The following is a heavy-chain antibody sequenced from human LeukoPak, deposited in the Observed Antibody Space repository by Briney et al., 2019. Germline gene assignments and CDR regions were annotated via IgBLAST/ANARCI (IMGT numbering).Heavy chain of an antibody. CDR3: AKSNGYGLVDI. CDR2: MSGDGATT. J-gene: IGHJ3*02. CDR1: GFTFSDYG. V-gene: IGHV3-23*01. D-gene: IGHD3-10*01. Sequence: GGTLRLSCAASGFTFSDYGMSWVRQAPGKGLEWVSAMSGDGATTYYADSVKGRFTISRDNSKNALYLQINNLGAEDTAVYYCAKSNGYGLVDIWGQGTMVTVSS.